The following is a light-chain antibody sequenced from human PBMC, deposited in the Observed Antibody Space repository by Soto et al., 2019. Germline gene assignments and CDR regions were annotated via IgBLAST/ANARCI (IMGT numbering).Light chain of an antibody. Sequence: QSVLTQPASVSGSPGQSITISCTGTSSDIGGYNYVSWYQQHPGKAPKLMIYVVTRRPSGGSNRFSGSKSGNTASLTISGLQAEDEADYYCSSYTTSGTYVFGTGTKVTVL. CDR3: SSYTTSGTYV. V-gene: IGLV2-14*01. CDR2: VVT. J-gene: IGLJ1*01. CDR1: SSDIGGYNY.